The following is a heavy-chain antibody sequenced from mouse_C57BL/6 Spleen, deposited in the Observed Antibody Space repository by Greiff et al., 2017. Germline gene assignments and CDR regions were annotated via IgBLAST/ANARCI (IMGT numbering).Heavy chain of an antibody. V-gene: IGHV2-6-1*01. J-gene: IGHJ4*01. D-gene: IGHD2-4*01. CDR3: SRQHYDYDKGAMGY. CDR2: IWSDGST. CDR1: GFSLTSYG. Sequence: QVQLKESGPGLVAPSQSLSITCTVSGFSLTSYGVHWVRQPPGKGLEWLVVIWSDGSTTYNSALKSRLSISKDNSKSQVFLKMNSLQTDATAMYYCSRQHYDYDKGAMGYWGQGTSVTVSS.